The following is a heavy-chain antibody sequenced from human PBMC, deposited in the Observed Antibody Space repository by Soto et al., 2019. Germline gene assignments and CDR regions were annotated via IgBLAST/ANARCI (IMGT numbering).Heavy chain of an antibody. CDR2: IYGDDAK. D-gene: IGHD3-10*01. CDR3: AHRNYYSSGRQFDY. CDR1: GFSLSARGVG. J-gene: IGHJ4*02. V-gene: IGHV2-5*02. Sequence: QITLKEAGPTLVKPTQTLTLTCTFSGFSLSARGVGVGWIRQPPGKALEWLALIYGDDAKRYNPSLKSSLTVTKDTSKNQVVLTMTNMDPVDTATYYCAHRNYYSSGRQFDYWGQGTLVTVSS.